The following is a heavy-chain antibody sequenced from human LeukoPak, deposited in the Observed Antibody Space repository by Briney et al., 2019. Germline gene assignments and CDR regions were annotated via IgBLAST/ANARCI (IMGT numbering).Heavy chain of an antibody. CDR1: GFTFNNYA. D-gene: IGHD2-15*01. CDR2: VSGRGDAT. CDR3: AKAPPAATNYYYGMDV. Sequence: PGGSLRLSCAASGFTFNNYAMTWVRQAPGKGLEWVSAVSGRGDATYYADSVKGRFTISRDDSKNTLYQQMNSLRAEDTAVYHCAKAPPAATNYYYGMDVWGQGTTVTVSS. J-gene: IGHJ6*02. V-gene: IGHV3-23*01.